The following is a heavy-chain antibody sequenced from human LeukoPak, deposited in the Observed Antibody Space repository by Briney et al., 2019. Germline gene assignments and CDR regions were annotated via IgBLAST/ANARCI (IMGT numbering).Heavy chain of an antibody. J-gene: IGHJ6*03. CDR2: ISSSSFYI. V-gene: IGHV3-21*01. D-gene: IGHD2-2*01. CDR1: GFTFGDYT. CDR3: AREYCSSISCFQNYYYMDV. Sequence: GGSLRLSCTVSGFTFGDYTMSWVRQAPGKGLEWVSSISSSSFYIYYAGSVKGRFTISRDNAKNSLYLEMNSLRAEDTAVYYCAREYCSSISCFQNYYYMDVWGKGTTVTVSS.